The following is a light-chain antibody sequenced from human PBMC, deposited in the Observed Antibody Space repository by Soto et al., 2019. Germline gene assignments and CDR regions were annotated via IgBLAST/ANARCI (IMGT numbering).Light chain of an antibody. CDR3: QQSYSTPIT. J-gene: IGKJ5*01. Sequence: DIQMTQSPSSLSASVGDRVTITCRASQSISNYLNWYQQKPGKAPKVLIYAASNLQSGVPSRFSGSGSGTDCTLTISSLQPEDFATYYGQQSYSTPITFGPGTRLE. CDR2: AAS. CDR1: QSISNY. V-gene: IGKV1-39*01.